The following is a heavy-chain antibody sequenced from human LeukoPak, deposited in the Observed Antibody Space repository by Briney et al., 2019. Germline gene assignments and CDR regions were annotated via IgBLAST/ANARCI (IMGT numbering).Heavy chain of an antibody. CDR3: AKDRDPEYFDY. CDR2: ISYDGANK. V-gene: IGHV3-30-3*01. J-gene: IGHJ4*02. CDR1: GFTFSSYA. Sequence: PGGSLRLSCAASGFTFSSYAMHWVRQAPGKGLEWVAVISYDGANKYYADSVKGRFTISRDNSKNTLYLQMNSLRAEDTAVYYCAKDRDPEYFDYWGQGTLVTVSS.